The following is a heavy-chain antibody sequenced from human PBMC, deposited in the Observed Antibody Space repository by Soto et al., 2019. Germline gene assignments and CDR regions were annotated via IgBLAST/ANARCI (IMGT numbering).Heavy chain of an antibody. CDR1: GYNFTTYG. CDR3: ARYQPYSTGYYCFDH. J-gene: IGHJ4*02. CDR2: ISGHNGHT. V-gene: IGHV1-18*01. Sequence: QVQLVQSGAEVKKPGASVKVSCKTSGYNFTTYGVSWVRQAPGQGRAWMGWISGHNGHTNYAQTFQGRVTMTTDTSTTTDYMELRSLRSDDTAVYYCARYQPYSTGYYCFDHWGQGTLAIVTS. D-gene: IGHD6-19*01.